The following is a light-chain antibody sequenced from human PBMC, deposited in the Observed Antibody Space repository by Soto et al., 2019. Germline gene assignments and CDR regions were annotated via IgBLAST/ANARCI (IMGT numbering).Light chain of an antibody. V-gene: IGKV3-20*01. Sequence: EIVLTKSPGTLSLSPGERATLSCRASQSVSSSYLAWYQQKPGQAPRLLIYGASSRATGIPDRFSGSGSGTDFTLTISRLEPEDFAVYYCQQYGSSPEDPPRLYTFGQGTKLEIK. CDR3: QQYGSSPEDPPRLYT. CDR1: QSVSSSY. CDR2: GAS. J-gene: IGKJ2*01.